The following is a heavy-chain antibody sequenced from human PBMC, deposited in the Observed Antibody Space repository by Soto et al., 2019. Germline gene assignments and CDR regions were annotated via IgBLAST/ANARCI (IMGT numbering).Heavy chain of an antibody. Sequence: GGSLRLSCAASGVTFSSYSMNWVRQAPGKGLEWVSYISSSSSTIYYADSVKGRFTISRDNAKNSLYLQMNSLRAEDTAVYYCARDDAVPALSMDVWGKGTTVTVSS. CDR1: GVTFSSYS. D-gene: IGHD2-2*01. V-gene: IGHV3-48*01. J-gene: IGHJ6*04. CDR3: ARDDAVPALSMDV. CDR2: ISSSSSTI.